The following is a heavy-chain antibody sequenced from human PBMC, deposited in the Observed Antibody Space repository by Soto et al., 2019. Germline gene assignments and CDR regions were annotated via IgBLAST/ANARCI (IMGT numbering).Heavy chain of an antibody. Sequence: SVKVSCKASGGTFSSYAISWVRQAPGQGLEWMGGIIPVFGTGIYAQKFQGRFTISRDNSKNTLYLQMNSLRAEDTAVYYCAKGVVPDYWGQGTLVTVSS. CDR2: IIPVFGTG. V-gene: IGHV1-69*05. J-gene: IGHJ4*02. CDR3: AKGVVPDY. D-gene: IGHD2-15*01. CDR1: GGTFSSYA.